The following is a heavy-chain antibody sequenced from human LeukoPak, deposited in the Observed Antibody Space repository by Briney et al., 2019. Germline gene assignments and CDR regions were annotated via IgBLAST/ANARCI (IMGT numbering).Heavy chain of an antibody. V-gene: IGHV1-24*01. J-gene: IGHJ4*02. Sequence: ASVKVSCKVSGYTLTELSMHWVRQAPGKGLEWMGGFDPEDGETFYAQKFQGRVTMTEDTSTDTAYMELSSLRSEDTAVYYCARDASQGYFLDYWGQGTLVTVSS. D-gene: IGHD2/OR15-2a*01. CDR1: GYTLTELS. CDR3: ARDASQGYFLDY. CDR2: FDPEDGET.